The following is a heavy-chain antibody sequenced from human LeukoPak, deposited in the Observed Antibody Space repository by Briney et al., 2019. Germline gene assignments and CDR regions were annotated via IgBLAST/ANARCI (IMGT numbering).Heavy chain of an antibody. CDR1: GFTFSSYG. CDR2: IWYDGSNK. Sequence: PGGSLRLSCAASGFTFSSYGMHWVRQAPGKGLEWVAVIWYDGSNKYYADSVKGRFTISRDNSKNTLYLQMDSLRAEDTAVYYCARGPKYSYGYYYYYYGMDVWGQGTTVTVSS. J-gene: IGHJ6*02. CDR3: ARGPKYSYGYYYYYYGMDV. V-gene: IGHV3-33*01. D-gene: IGHD5-18*01.